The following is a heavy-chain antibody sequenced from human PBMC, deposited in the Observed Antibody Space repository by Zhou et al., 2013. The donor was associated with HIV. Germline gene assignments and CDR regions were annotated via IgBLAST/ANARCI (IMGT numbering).Heavy chain of an antibody. CDR1: GGTFSSYA. D-gene: IGHD3-10*01. CDR2: IIPMLGIG. V-gene: IGHV1-69*04. Sequence: QVQLVQSGAEVKKPGSSMKVSCKASGGTFSSYAVNWVRQAPGQGLEWMGRIIPMLGIGNYAQKFQGRVTITADKSTSTAYMELSSLRSEDTAVYYCARGTYYYGSGRPYYNYYYMDVWGKGTTVTV. J-gene: IGHJ6*03. CDR3: ARGTYYYGSGRPYYNYYYMDV.